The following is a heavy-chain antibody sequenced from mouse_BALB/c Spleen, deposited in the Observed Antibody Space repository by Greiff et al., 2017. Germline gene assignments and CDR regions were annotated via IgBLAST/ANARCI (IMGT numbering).Heavy chain of an antibody. V-gene: IGHV1S137*01. Sequence: QVQLQQSGAELVRPGVSVKISCKGSGYTFTDYAMHWVKQSHAKSLEWIGVISTYYGDASYNQKFKGKATMTVDKSSSTAYMELARLTSEDSAIYYCARYYGSRGDYAMDYWGQGTLVTVSS. D-gene: IGHD1-1*01. CDR3: ARYYGSRGDYAMDY. J-gene: IGHJ4*01. CDR2: ISTYYGDA. CDR1: GYTFTDYA.